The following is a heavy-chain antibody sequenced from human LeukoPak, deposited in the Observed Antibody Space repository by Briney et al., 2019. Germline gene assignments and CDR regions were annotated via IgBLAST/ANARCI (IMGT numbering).Heavy chain of an antibody. J-gene: IGHJ4*02. V-gene: IGHV3-21*05. CDR2: INSGSSDK. D-gene: IGHD3-3*01. Sequence: GGSLRLSCAASGFTFSLYAMNWVRQAPGKGLEWVSYINSGSSDKHYTESVRGRFTISRGNAKKTLYLQMNSLRAEDTAVYFCARDTYEPGLIGFWGQGTLVSVSS. CDR1: GFTFSLYA. CDR3: ARDTYEPGLIGF.